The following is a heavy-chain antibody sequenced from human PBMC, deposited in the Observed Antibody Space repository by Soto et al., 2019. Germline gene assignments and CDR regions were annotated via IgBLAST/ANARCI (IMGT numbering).Heavy chain of an antibody. CDR2: INVDNGET. V-gene: IGHV1-18*04. CDR1: GYNFMRYG. D-gene: IGHD1-26*01. J-gene: IGHJ5*02. CDR3: ARWISGGYSAWFDP. Sequence: QVQLVQSGAEVKKPGASVKVSCKASGYNFMRYGFTWVRQAPGQGLEWMGWINVDNGETKYPQKIQGRVTMTTDTSKSTVYRELRSLTSDDTAVYYCARWISGGYSAWFDPWGHGTLVTVSS.